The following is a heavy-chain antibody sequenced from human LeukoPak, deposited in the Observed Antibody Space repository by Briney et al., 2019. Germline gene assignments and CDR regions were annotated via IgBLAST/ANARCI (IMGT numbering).Heavy chain of an antibody. CDR3: ARDVRWLRFVFDY. CDR1: GFTFSYYW. CDR2: IKVDGIEK. D-gene: IGHD5-12*01. Sequence: GGSLRLSCVASGFTFSYYWMSWVRQAPGKGPEWVANIKVDGIEKHYVDSVKGRFTISRDNAKNSLYLQMNSLRAEDTAVYYCARDVRWLRFVFDYWGQGIPVTVSS. J-gene: IGHJ4*02. V-gene: IGHV3-7*05.